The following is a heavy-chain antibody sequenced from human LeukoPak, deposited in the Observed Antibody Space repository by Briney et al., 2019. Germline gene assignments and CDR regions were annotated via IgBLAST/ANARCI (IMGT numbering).Heavy chain of an antibody. Sequence: GGSLRLSYAASGFTFSSYEMMWVRQAPGKGLEWISYISSSGSTIYSADSVKGRFTISRDNAKNSLYLQMNSLRDEDTAVYYCTTSRRSRYGYRALEQPPTPVDWGQGTLVTVSS. J-gene: IGHJ4*02. CDR2: ISSSGSTI. V-gene: IGHV3-48*03. D-gene: IGHD5-18*01. CDR1: GFTFSSYE. CDR3: TTSRRSRYGYRALEQPPTPVD.